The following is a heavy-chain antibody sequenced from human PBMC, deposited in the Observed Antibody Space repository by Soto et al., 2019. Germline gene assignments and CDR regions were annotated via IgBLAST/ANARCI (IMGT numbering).Heavy chain of an antibody. CDR3: ARDRDWPMYYHDY. D-gene: IGHD3-16*01. V-gene: IGHV3-30-3*01. Sequence: GGSLRLSCTASGFTFSTYVTHWVRQAPGKGLEWVAVISYDGSNKDYADSVKGRFTISRDNPKNTLYLEMSSLRAEDTAVYYCARDRDWPMYYHDYWGQGTLVTVSS. J-gene: IGHJ4*02. CDR1: GFTFSTYV. CDR2: ISYDGSNK.